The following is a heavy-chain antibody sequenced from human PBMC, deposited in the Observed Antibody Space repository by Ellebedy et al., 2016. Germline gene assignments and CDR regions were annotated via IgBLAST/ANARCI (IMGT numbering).Heavy chain of an antibody. Sequence: GESLKISCAASGFTFRSYAMHWVRQAPGKGLEWVAVISYDGINKYYADSVKGRFTISRDNSKNTLYVQMNSLRGDDTAMYYCARDGGWDEEFHDALDMWGHGTMVTVSS. CDR2: ISYDGINK. CDR1: GFTFRSYA. J-gene: IGHJ3*02. V-gene: IGHV3-30-3*01. D-gene: IGHD3-16*01. CDR3: ARDGGWDEEFHDALDM.